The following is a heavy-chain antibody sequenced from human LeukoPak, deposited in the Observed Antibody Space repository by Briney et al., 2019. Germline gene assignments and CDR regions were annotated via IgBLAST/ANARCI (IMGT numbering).Heavy chain of an antibody. V-gene: IGHV5-51*01. CDR2: IYPGDSDT. Sequence: KRGESLKISYKGSGYSFTNYWIGWVRQMPGKGLEWMGIIYPGDSDTRYSPSFQGQVTISADKSISTAYLQWSSLKASDTAMYYCARRRYYDSSGYFDYWGQGTLVTVSS. D-gene: IGHD3-22*01. CDR3: ARRRYYDSSGYFDY. J-gene: IGHJ4*02. CDR1: GYSFTNYW.